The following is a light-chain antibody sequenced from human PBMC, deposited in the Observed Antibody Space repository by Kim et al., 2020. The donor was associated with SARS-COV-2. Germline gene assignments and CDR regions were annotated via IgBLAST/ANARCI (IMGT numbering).Light chain of an antibody. CDR3: SSYADSKNYV. Sequence: QSALTQPPSASGSPGQSVTISCTGTSSDIGGYNYVSWYQQHPGKAPKLMIYEVSKRPSGVPDRFSGSKSGNTASLTVSGLQAEDEADYFCSSYADSKNYVFGAGTKVTVL. J-gene: IGLJ1*01. CDR1: SSDIGGYNY. V-gene: IGLV2-8*01. CDR2: EVS.